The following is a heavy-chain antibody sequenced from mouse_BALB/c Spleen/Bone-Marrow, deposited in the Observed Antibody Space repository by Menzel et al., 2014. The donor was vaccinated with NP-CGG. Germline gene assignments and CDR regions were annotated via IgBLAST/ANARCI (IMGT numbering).Heavy chain of an antibody. CDR1: GYTFSSYW. CDR2: ILPGSGST. J-gene: IGHJ3*01. V-gene: IGHV1-9*01. D-gene: IGHD2-1*01. CDR3: ARNGNYPAWFAY. Sequence: VKLQESGAELMKPGASVKISCKATGYTFSSYWIEWVKQRPGHGLEWIGEILPGSGSTNYNEKFKSKATFTADTSSNTAYMQLSSLTSEDSAVYYCARNGNYPAWFAYWGQGTLVTVS.